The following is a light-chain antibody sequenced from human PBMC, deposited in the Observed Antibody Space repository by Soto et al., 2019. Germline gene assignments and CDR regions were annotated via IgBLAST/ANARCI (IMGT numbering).Light chain of an antibody. V-gene: IGKV3-15*01. Sequence: EIVLTQSPGTLSVSPGERANLSCRASQSVSTNLAWFQQKPGQAPRLLIYGASTRATGIPARFSGSESGTEFTLTINSLQSEDLAVYYCQQSNNWPYTFGQGTKLEV. J-gene: IGKJ2*01. CDR1: QSVSTN. CDR3: QQSNNWPYT. CDR2: GAS.